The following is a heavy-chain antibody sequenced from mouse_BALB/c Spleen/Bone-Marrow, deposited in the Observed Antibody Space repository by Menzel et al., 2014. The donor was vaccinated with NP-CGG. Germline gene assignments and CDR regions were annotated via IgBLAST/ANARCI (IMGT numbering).Heavy chain of an antibody. CDR3: ARVLRRSQDAMDY. CDR2: IWAGGAT. J-gene: IGHJ4*01. D-gene: IGHD2-12*01. Sequence: VQRVESGPGLVAPSQSLSITGTVSGFSLTNFGVHWVRQPPGKGLEWLGIIWAGGATDYHSALMSRLIISKDNSKSQVFLRMNSLQTDDTAMYYCARVLRRSQDAMDYWGQGTSVTVSS. V-gene: IGHV2-9*02. CDR1: GFSLTNFG.